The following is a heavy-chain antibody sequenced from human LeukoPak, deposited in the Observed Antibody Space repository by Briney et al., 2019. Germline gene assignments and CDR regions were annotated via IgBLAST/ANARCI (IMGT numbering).Heavy chain of an antibody. Sequence: ASVKVSCKASGYTFTSYDIHWVRQATGQGLEWMGWMNPNSGNTGYARKFQGRVTMTRNTSISTAYMELSSLRSEDTAVYYCARAELRYFDWPPGDYWGQGTLVTVSS. CDR1: GYTFTSYD. D-gene: IGHD3-9*01. CDR2: MNPNSGNT. CDR3: ARAELRYFDWPPGDY. J-gene: IGHJ4*02. V-gene: IGHV1-8*01.